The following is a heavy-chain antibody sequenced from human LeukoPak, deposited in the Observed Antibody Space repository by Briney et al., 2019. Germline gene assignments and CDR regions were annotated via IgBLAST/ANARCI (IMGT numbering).Heavy chain of an antibody. Sequence: GASVKVSCKASGGTFSSYAISWVRQAPGQGLEWMGWINTNTGNPTYAQGFTGRFVFSLDTSVNTAYLQISSLKAEDTAVYYCARGIHYYGSGNYYYNFDYWGQGTLVTVSS. CDR2: INTNTGNP. V-gene: IGHV7-4-1*02. J-gene: IGHJ4*02. CDR1: GGTFSSYA. CDR3: ARGIHYYGSGNYYYNFDY. D-gene: IGHD3-10*01.